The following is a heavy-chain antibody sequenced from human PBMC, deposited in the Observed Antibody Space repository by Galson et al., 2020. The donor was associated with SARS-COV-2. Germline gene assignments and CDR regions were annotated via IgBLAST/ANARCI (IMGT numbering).Heavy chain of an antibody. D-gene: IGHD2-15*01. CDR2: ISWNSGSI. Sequence: GGSLRLSCAASGFTFDDYAMNWVRQAPGKGLEWVSCISWNSGSIGYADSVKGRFTISRDNAKNSLYLQMNSLRAEDTALYYCAKLIEGGGNPFDCWGQGTLVTVSS. CDR3: AKLIEGGGNPFDC. CDR1: GFTFDDYA. J-gene: IGHJ4*02. V-gene: IGHV3-9*01.